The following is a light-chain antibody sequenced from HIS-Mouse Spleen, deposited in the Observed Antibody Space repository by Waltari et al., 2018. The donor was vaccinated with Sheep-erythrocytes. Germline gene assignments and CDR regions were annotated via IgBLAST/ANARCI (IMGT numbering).Light chain of an antibody. CDR3: QVWDSSSDHPVV. V-gene: IGLV3-21*03. Sequence: SYVLTQPPSVSVAPGKTARITCGGNNIGSKSVHWYQQKPGQAPVLVVYEDSDRPSGIPEGFSGSNSGNTATLTISRVEAGDEADYYCQVWDSSSDHPVVFGGGTKLTVL. CDR2: EDS. CDR1: NIGSKS. J-gene: IGLJ2*01.